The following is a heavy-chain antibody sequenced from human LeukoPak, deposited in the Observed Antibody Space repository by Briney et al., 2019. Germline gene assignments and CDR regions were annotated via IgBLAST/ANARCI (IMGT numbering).Heavy chain of an antibody. V-gene: IGHV1-18*01. CDR3: ARDYYDSSGYSPLNWFDP. D-gene: IGHD3-22*01. Sequence: GASVKVSCKASGYTFTNYGLSWVRQAPGQGLEWMGWISAYNGNTKYAQKVQGRVTMTRDTSTSTAYMELRSLRSDDTAVYYCARDYYDSSGYSPLNWFDPWGQGTLVTVSS. J-gene: IGHJ5*02. CDR2: ISAYNGNT. CDR1: GYTFTNYG.